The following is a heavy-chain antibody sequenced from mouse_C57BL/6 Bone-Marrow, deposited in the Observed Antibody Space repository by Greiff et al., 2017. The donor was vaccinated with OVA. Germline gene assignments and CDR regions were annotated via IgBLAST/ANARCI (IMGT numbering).Heavy chain of an antibody. V-gene: IGHV1-63*01. Sequence: QVQLQQSGAELVRPGTSVKMSCKASGYTFTNYWIGWAKQRPGHGLEWIGDIYPGGGYTNYNEKFKGKATLTADKSSSTAYVQFSSLTSEDYAIYYCARRGQLRPYYDMDYWGQGTSVTVSS. CDR2: IYPGGGYT. CDR3: ARRGQLRPYYDMDY. J-gene: IGHJ4*01. D-gene: IGHD3-2*02. CDR1: GYTFTNYW.